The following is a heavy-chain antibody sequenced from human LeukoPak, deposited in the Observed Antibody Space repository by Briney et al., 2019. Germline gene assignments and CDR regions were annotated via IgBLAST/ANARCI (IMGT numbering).Heavy chain of an antibody. CDR3: VRAQRGYCSGGSCYVLSY. CDR1: GYTFTGYY. J-gene: IGHJ4*02. V-gene: IGHV1-2*02. D-gene: IGHD2-15*01. CDR2: INPNSGGT. Sequence: ASVKVSCKASGYTFTGYYMHWVRQAPGQGLEWMGWINPNSGGTNYAQKFQGRVTMTGDTSISTAYMELSRLRSDDTAVYYCVRAQRGYCSGGSCYVLSYWGQGTLVTVSS.